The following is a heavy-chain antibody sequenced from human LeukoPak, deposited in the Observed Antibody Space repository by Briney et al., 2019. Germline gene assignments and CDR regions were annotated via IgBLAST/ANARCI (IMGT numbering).Heavy chain of an antibody. Sequence: ASVKVSCKASGGTFTSYGISWVRQAPGQGLEWMGWISAYNGNTNYAQKLQGRVTMTTDTSTSTAYMELRSLRSDDTAVYYCARDPPPREYRSSRDYYYYGMDVWGQGTTVTVSS. D-gene: IGHD6-6*01. V-gene: IGHV1-18*01. CDR1: GGTFTSYG. CDR2: ISAYNGNT. CDR3: ARDPPPREYRSSRDYYYYGMDV. J-gene: IGHJ6*02.